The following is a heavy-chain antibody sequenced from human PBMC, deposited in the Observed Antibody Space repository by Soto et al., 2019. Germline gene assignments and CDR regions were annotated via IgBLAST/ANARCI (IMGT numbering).Heavy chain of an antibody. Sequence: QITLKESGPTLVKPTQTLTLTCTFSGFSLSTSGVGVGWIRQPPGKALEWLALIYWDDDTRYSPSLKSRLTLTKDTSKTQVVLTVHNMDPVDTATYSRAHSEWLVLSWGQGTLVTVSS. V-gene: IGHV2-5*02. CDR1: GFSLSTSGVG. CDR2: IYWDDDT. J-gene: IGHJ4*02. CDR3: AHSEWLVLS. D-gene: IGHD6-19*01.